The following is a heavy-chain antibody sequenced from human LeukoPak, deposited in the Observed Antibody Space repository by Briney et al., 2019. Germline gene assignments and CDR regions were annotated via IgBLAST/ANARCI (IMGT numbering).Heavy chain of an antibody. J-gene: IGHJ3*02. CDR1: GGSISTYY. CDR2: FYYSGST. Sequence: SETLSLTCTVSGGSISTYYWSWIRQPPGKGLEWIGYFYYSGSTYYNPSLKSRVTMSVDTSKNQFSLKLSSVTAADTAVYYCARDPTITGTTDAFDIWGQGTMVTVSS. D-gene: IGHD1-20*01. CDR3: ARDPTITGTTDAFDI. V-gene: IGHV4-59*12.